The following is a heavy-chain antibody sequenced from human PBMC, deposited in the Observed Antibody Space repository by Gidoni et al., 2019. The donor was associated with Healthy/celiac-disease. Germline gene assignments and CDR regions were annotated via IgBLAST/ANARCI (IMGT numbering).Heavy chain of an antibody. CDR1: GSTFSDYY. D-gene: IGHD6-13*01. J-gene: IGHJ6*02. CDR2: ISSSGSTI. CDR3: ARGGIAAAGRLDYYGMDV. Sequence: QVQLVAPGGGLVKPGGSLRLPCAASGSTFSDYYMSWIRQAPGKGLEWVSYISSSGSTIYYADSVKGRFTISRDNAKNSLYLQMNSLRAEDTAVYYCARGGIAAAGRLDYYGMDVWGQGTTVTVSS. V-gene: IGHV3-11*01.